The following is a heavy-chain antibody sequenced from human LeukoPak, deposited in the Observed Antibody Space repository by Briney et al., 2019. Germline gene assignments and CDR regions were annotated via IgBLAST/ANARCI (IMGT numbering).Heavy chain of an antibody. D-gene: IGHD3-9*01. V-gene: IGHV1-2*04. J-gene: IGHJ4*02. CDR3: ARSNGGLRYFDWFRDKYFDY. CDR2: INPNSGGT. Sequence: ASVKVSCKASGYTFTGYYMHWVRQAPGQGLEWMGWINPNSGGTNYAQKFQGWVTMTRDTSISTAYMELSRLRSDDTAVYYCARSNGGLRYFDWFRDKYFDYWGQGTLVTVSP. CDR1: GYTFTGYY.